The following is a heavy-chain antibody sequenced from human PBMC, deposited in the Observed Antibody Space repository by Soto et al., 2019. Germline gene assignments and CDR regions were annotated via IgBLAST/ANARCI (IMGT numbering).Heavy chain of an antibody. V-gene: IGHV1-69*15. Sequence: QVQLVQSGAEVKKPGSSVKVSCKASGGTFSNYAITWVRQAPGQGLEWVGRIIPIFGTTNVAQKFQGRVTITADESTTTANMERSGLRSDDTAVYYCAKDGGADCYFGNLLDPWGQGTLVTVSS. CDR3: AKDGGADCYFGNLLDP. J-gene: IGHJ5*02. D-gene: IGHD2-21*01. CDR1: GGTFSNYA. CDR2: IIPIFGTT.